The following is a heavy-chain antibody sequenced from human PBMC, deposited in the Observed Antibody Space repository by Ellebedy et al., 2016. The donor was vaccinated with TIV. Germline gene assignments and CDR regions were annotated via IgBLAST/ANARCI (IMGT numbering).Heavy chain of an antibody. D-gene: IGHD3-10*01. CDR1: GFTVSPKY. V-gene: IGHV3-53*05. Sequence: GGSLRLSXGVSGFTVSPKYMSWVRQAPGKGLEWVSLMYSDTNIYYAHSVKGRFTISRDNSKNTLYLEMNSLRAEDTAVYYCGKRDTMVRGLIAYGMDVWGQGTTVTVSS. CDR2: MYSDTNI. J-gene: IGHJ6*02. CDR3: GKRDTMVRGLIAYGMDV.